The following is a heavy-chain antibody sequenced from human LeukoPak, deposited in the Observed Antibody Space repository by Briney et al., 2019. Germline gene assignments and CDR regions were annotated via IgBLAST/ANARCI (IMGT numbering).Heavy chain of an antibody. CDR3: AAVFPSTPRYYYGSGSYYY. V-gene: IGHV1-58*02. Sequence: GASVKVSCKASGFTFTSSAMQWVRQARGQRLEWIGWIVVGSGNTNYAQKFQERVTITRDMSTSTAYMELSSLRSEDTAVYYCAAVFPSTPRYYYGSGSYYYWGQGTLVTVSS. CDR1: GFTFTSSA. CDR2: IVVGSGNT. J-gene: IGHJ4*02. D-gene: IGHD3-10*01.